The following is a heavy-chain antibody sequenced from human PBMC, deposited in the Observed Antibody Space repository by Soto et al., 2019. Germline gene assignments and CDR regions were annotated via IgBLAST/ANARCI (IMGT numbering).Heavy chain of an antibody. V-gene: IGHV1-18*01. CDR1: GYTFTSYG. CDR3: ARDASSGWPHTFDY. J-gene: IGHJ4*02. Sequence: VSVKVSCKASGYTFTSYGISWVRQAPGQGLEWMGWISAYNGNTNYAQKLQGRVTMTTDTSTSTAYMELRSLRSDDTAVYYCARDASSGWPHTFDYWGQGTLVTVSS. CDR2: ISAYNGNT. D-gene: IGHD6-19*01.